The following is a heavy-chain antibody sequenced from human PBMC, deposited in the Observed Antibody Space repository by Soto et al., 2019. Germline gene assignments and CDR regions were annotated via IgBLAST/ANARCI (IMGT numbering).Heavy chain of an antibody. V-gene: IGHV1-3*01. Sequence: GASVKVSCKASGYTFTSYAMHWVRQAPGQRLEWMGWINAGNGNTKYSQKFQGRVTITRDTSASTAYMELSGLRSEDTAVYYCATQGGAQTLDAFDIWGQGTMVTVS. CDR3: ATQGGAQTLDAFDI. CDR1: GYTFTSYA. D-gene: IGHD3-16*01. CDR2: INAGNGNT. J-gene: IGHJ3*02.